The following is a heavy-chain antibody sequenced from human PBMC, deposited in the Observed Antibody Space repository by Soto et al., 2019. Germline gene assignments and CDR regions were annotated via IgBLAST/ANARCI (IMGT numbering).Heavy chain of an antibody. CDR2: IYYSGST. J-gene: IGHJ4*02. D-gene: IGHD6-6*01. CDR1: GGSISSYY. V-gene: IGHV4-59*01. Sequence: PSETLSLTCTVSGGSISSYYWSWIRQPPGKGLEWIGYIYYSGSTNYNPSLKSRVTISVDTSKNQFSLKLSSVTAADTAVYYCARSSYSSSSGVDYWGQGTLVTVSS. CDR3: ARSSYSSSSGVDY.